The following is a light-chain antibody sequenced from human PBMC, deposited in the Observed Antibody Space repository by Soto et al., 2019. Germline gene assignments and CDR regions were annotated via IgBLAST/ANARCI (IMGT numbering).Light chain of an antibody. Sequence: QAVLAQPSSLSGSPGQSITISCPCTSSGVGGYNYVSWYQHHPGKAPKLMIYDVSNRPSGVSNRFSGSKSGNTASLTISGLQPEDEADYYCCSYTTSNTRQIVFGTGTKVTVL. J-gene: IGLJ1*01. V-gene: IGLV2-14*03. CDR1: SSGVGGYNY. CDR3: CSYTTSNTRQIV. CDR2: DVS.